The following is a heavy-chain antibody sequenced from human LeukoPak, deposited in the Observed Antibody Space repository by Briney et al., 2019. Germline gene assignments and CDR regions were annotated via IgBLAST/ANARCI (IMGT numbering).Heavy chain of an antibody. Sequence: GRFTISRDNAKNSLYLQMNSLRAEDTAVYYCAKRIRGGEGRDFDYWGQGTLVTVSS. V-gene: IGHV3-11*06. D-gene: IGHD3-10*01. J-gene: IGHJ4*02. CDR3: AKRIRGGEGRDFDY.